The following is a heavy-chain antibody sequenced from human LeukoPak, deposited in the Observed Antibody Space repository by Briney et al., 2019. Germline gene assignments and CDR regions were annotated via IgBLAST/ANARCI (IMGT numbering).Heavy chain of an antibody. CDR1: GYIFTSYW. V-gene: IGHV5-51*01. Sequence: GESLKISCKGSGYIFTSYWIGWVRQMPGKGLEWMGIIYPGDSDTRYSPSFQGQVTISADKSISTAYLQWSSLKASGTAMYYCARHKGSGYSSSYYDYWGQGTLVTVSS. J-gene: IGHJ4*02. D-gene: IGHD6-13*01. CDR2: IYPGDSDT. CDR3: ARHKGSGYSSSYYDY.